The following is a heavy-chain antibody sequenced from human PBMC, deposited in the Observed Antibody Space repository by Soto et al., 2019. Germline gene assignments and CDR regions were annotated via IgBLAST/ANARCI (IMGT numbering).Heavy chain of an antibody. D-gene: IGHD7-27*01. J-gene: IGHJ4*02. CDR1: GGSISTVDYW. CDR3: ARGPSGDKVDS. V-gene: IGHV4-30-4*01. CDR2: IYDVGST. Sequence: QVQLQESGPGLVKPSQTLSLTCTVSGGSISTVDYWWSWIRQFPDMGLEWIGHIYDVGSTYNKPSLGSRVTMSVDTSKSQLALTLSSVSAADTAVYYCARGPSGDKVDSWGQGTLVTVSS.